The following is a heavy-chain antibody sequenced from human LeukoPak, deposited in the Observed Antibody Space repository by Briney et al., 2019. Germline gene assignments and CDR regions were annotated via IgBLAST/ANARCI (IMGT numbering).Heavy chain of an antibody. Sequence: ASVKVSCKASGGTSSSYTISWVRQAPGQGLEWMGRIIPILGIANYAQKFQGRVTITADKSTSTAYVELSSLRSEDTAVYYCARAHHYDILTGYYPSDYWGQGTLVTVSS. CDR1: GGTSSSYT. D-gene: IGHD3-9*01. CDR3: ARAHHYDILTGYYPSDY. J-gene: IGHJ4*02. V-gene: IGHV1-69*02. CDR2: IIPILGIA.